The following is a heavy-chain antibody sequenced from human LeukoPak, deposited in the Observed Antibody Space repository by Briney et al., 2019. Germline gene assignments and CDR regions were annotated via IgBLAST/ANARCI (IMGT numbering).Heavy chain of an antibody. CDR2: INHRGST. Sequence: PSETLSLTCAVYGESLSKYYSTWIRHSPGKGLEWIGEINHRGSTNLTPSLKSRVTLSVDTSKHQFSLKLTSVTAADAAVYYCASSVGSTDYWGQGTLVTVSS. J-gene: IGHJ4*02. CDR3: ASSVGSTDY. CDR1: GESLSKYY. D-gene: IGHD1-26*01. V-gene: IGHV4-34*01.